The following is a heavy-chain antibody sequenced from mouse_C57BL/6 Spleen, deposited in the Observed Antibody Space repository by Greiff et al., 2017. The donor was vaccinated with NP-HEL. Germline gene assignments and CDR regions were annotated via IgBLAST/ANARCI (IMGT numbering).Heavy chain of an antibody. Sequence: DVQLQESGGGLVQPKGSLKLSCAASGFSFNTYAMNWVRQAPGKGLEWVARIRSKSNNYATYYADSVKDRFTISRDDSESMLYLQMNNLKTEDTAMYYCVRPLGDYYAMDYWGQGTSVTVSS. J-gene: IGHJ4*01. CDR1: GFSFNTYA. D-gene: IGHD3-1*01. CDR2: IRSKSNNYAT. CDR3: VRPLGDYYAMDY. V-gene: IGHV10-1*01.